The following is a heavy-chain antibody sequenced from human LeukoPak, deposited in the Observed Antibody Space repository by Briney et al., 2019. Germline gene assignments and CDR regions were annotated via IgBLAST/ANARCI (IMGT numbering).Heavy chain of an antibody. CDR3: AREWLWFYFDY. J-gene: IGHJ4*02. D-gene: IGHD5-18*01. CDR1: GLTFSSHW. V-gene: IGHV3-74*01. CDR2: ITNDGSST. Sequence: GGSLRLSCAASGLTFSSHWMHWVRQAPGKGLVWVSRITNDGSSTTYADSVKGRFTISRDNAKNMLYLQVNSLRAEDTAVYYCAREWLWFYFDYWGQGTLVTVSS.